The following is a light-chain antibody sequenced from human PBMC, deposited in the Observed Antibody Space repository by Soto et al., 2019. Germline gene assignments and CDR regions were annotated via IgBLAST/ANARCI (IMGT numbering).Light chain of an antibody. V-gene: IGLV1-44*01. J-gene: IGLJ2*01. Sequence: QLVLTQPPSASATPGQRVTISCSGSSSNIGSNPVNWYQQLPGTAPKVLIYSNNQRPSGVPDRFSGSKSGTSASLAISGLQSEDEADYYCAAWDDSLRGGVFGGGTKLTVL. CDR3: AAWDDSLRGGV. CDR1: SSNIGSNP. CDR2: SNN.